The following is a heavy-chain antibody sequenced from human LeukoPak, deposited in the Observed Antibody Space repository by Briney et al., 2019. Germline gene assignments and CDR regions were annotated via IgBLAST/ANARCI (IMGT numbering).Heavy chain of an antibody. CDR2: ISSSSSYT. Sequence: PGGSLRLSCAASGFTFSDYYMSWTRQAPGKGLEWVSYISSSSSYTNYADSVKGRFTISRDNAKNSLYLQMNSLRAEDTAVYYCARDLAAAGTFGFDPWGQGTLVTVSS. D-gene: IGHD6-13*01. CDR1: GFTFSDYY. J-gene: IGHJ5*02. CDR3: ARDLAAAGTFGFDP. V-gene: IGHV3-11*06.